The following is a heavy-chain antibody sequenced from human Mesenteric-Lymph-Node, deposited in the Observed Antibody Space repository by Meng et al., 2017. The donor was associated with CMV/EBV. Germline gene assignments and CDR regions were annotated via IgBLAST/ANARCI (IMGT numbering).Heavy chain of an antibody. Sequence: QLQLREAGPGLVKPSESLSLSCIVSGYSISNSTYYWTWIRQPPGKGLEWIGSVHHSGTTYYNPSLKGRLTISVDTSANLFSLRLTTVTAADTATYYCARRGNYDSDYSEYWGQGTLVTVSS. CDR1: GYSISNSTYY. V-gene: IGHV4-39*01. J-gene: IGHJ4*02. CDR2: VHHSGTT. CDR3: ARRGNYDSDYSEY. D-gene: IGHD3-22*01.